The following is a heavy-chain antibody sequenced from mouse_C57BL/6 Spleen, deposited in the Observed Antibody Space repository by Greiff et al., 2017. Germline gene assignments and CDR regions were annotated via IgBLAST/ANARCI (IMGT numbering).Heavy chain of an antibody. J-gene: IGHJ2*01. D-gene: IGHD1-1*01. CDR3: TVSSGGYFDY. CDR1: GFTFSNYW. V-gene: IGHV6-3*01. CDR2: IRLKSDNYAT. Sequence: EVKLEESGGGLVQPGGSMKLSCVASGFTFSNYWMNWVRQSPEKGLEWVAQIRLKSDNYATHYAESVKGRFTISRDDSKSSVYLQMNNLRAEDTEIYYCTVSSGGYFDYWGQGTTLTVSS.